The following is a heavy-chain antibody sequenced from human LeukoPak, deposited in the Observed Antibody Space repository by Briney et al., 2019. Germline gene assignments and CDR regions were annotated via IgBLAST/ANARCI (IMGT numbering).Heavy chain of an antibody. CDR3: ARLKVGGLSPPFDP. D-gene: IGHD3-10*01. CDR2: IYYSGST. J-gene: IGHJ5*02. Sequence: SETLSLTCTVSGGSISRYYWSWIRQPPGKGPEWIGYIYYSGSTNYNPSLKSRVTISVDTSKNQFSLKLSSVTAADTAVYYCARLKVGGLSPPFDPWGQGTLVTVSS. CDR1: GGSISRYY. V-gene: IGHV4-59*08.